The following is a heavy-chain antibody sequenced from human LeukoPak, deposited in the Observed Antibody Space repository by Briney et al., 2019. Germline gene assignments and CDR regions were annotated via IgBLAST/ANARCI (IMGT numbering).Heavy chain of an antibody. D-gene: IGHD2-2*01. CDR1: GGSISSSSYY. J-gene: IGHJ4*02. CDR2: IYYSGST. Sequence: PSETLSLTCTVSGGSISSSSYYWGWIRQAPGKGLGWIGSIYYSGSTYYNPSLKSRVTISVDTSKNQFSLKLSSVTAADTAVYYCAREDSSTALDYWGQGTLVTVSS. CDR3: AREDSSTALDY. V-gene: IGHV4-39*07.